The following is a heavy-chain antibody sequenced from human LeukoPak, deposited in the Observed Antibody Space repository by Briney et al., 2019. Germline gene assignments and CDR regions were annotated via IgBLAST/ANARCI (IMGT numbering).Heavy chain of an antibody. V-gene: IGHV4-59*01. CDR2: IYYSGST. CDR3: ARVKWFGESPTYYFDY. CDR1: GGSISSYY. Sequence: SETLSLTCTVSGGSISSYYWNWIRQPPGKGLEWIGYIYYSGSTNYNPSLKSRVTISVDTSKNQFSLKLSSVTAADTAVYYCARVKWFGESPTYYFDYWGQGTLVTVSS. D-gene: IGHD3-10*01. J-gene: IGHJ4*02.